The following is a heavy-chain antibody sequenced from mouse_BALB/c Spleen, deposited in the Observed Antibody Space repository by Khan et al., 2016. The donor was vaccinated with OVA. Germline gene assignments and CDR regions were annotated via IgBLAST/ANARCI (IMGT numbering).Heavy chain of an antibody. V-gene: IGHV2-9*02. CDR1: GFSLTSYG. D-gene: IGHD2-1*01. Sequence: QVQLKESGPGLVAPSQSLSITCTVSGFSLTSYGVHWVRQPPGKGLEWLGVIWTGGSTNYYSAPMSRLINSKDNSNSQVFIKMNSLQTDDTTMYDWARYYCNCGGYFNVWGEGTTVTVSS. CDR2: IWTGGST. CDR3: ARYYCNCGGYFNV. J-gene: IGHJ1*01.